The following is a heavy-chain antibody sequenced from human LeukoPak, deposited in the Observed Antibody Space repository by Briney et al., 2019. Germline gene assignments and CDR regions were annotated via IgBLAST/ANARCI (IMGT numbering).Heavy chain of an antibody. Sequence: PGGPLRLSCAASGFTFSSYGMHWVRQAPGKGLEWVAVISYDGSNKYYADSVKGRFTISRDNSKNTLYLQMNSLRAEDTAVYYCAKDGTEWLDIYGMDVWGQGTTVTVSS. J-gene: IGHJ6*02. CDR2: ISYDGSNK. CDR1: GFTFSSYG. D-gene: IGHD6-19*01. V-gene: IGHV3-30*18. CDR3: AKDGTEWLDIYGMDV.